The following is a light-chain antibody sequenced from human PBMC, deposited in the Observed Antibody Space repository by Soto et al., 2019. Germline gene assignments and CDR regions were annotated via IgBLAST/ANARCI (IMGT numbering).Light chain of an antibody. V-gene: IGKV3-15*01. CDR1: QTVSNN. CDR3: QQYNQWPLT. J-gene: IGKJ4*01. CDR2: FAS. Sequence: EIVMTQSPATLSVSPGEKATLSCRASQTVSNNLAWYQQKPGQAPSLLIYFASTRATGIPARFSGSGSGTEFTLTISSLQSEDFAVYYCQQYNQWPLTFGGGTKAETK.